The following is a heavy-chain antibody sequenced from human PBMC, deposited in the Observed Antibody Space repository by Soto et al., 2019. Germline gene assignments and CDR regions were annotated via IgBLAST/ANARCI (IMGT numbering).Heavy chain of an antibody. CDR3: AKRTVGWDFDR. V-gene: IGHV3-23*01. CDR2: ISGSGGST. Sequence: EVQLLESGGGLVQPGGSLRLSCAASGFTFSSYAMNWVRQAPGKGLGWVSVISGSGGSTYYADAVKGRFTISRDNSKNTLYLQMNSLRAEDTAVYYGAKRTVGWDFDRGGRGTLVTFSS. D-gene: IGHD4-17*01. J-gene: IGHJ2*01. CDR1: GFTFSSYA.